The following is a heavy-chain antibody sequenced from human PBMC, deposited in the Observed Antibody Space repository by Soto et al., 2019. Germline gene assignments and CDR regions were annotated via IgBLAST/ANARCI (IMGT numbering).Heavy chain of an antibody. CDR2: ISGSGGST. CDR3: AKDLGYYSSSWYYFDY. D-gene: IGHD6-13*01. Sequence: GGSLRLSCAASGFTFSSYAMSWVRQAPGKGLGWVSAISGSGGSTYYADSVKGRFTISRDNSKNTLYLQMNSLRAEDTAVYYCAKDLGYYSSSWYYFDYWGQGTLVTVSS. V-gene: IGHV3-23*01. CDR1: GFTFSSYA. J-gene: IGHJ4*02.